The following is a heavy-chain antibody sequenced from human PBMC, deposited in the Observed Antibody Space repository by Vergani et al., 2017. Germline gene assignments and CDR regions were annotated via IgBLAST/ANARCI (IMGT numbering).Heavy chain of an antibody. CDR3: ARDRYYDSSGYYYYGMDV. Sequence: QVQLQESGPGLVKPSETLSLTCTVSGGSISSYYWSWIRQPAGKGLEWIGRIYTSGSTNYNPSLKSRVTISVDTSKNQFSLKLSSVTAADTAVYYCARDRYYDSSGYYYYGMDVWGQGTTVTVSS. V-gene: IGHV4-4*07. J-gene: IGHJ6*02. CDR1: GGSISSYY. D-gene: IGHD3-22*01. CDR2: IYTSGST.